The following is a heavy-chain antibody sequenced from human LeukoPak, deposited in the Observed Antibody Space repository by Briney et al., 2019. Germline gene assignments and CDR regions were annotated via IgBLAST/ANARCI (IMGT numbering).Heavy chain of an antibody. CDR1: GYSISSGYY. CDR3: ARAAGWSFDY. Sequence: SETLSLTCTVSGYSISSGYYWGWIRQPPGKGLEWIGEINHSGSTNYNPSLKSRVTISVDTSKNQFSLKLSSVTAADTAVYYCARAAGWSFDYWGQGTLVTVSS. J-gene: IGHJ4*02. V-gene: IGHV4-38-2*02. CDR2: INHSGST. D-gene: IGHD6-19*01.